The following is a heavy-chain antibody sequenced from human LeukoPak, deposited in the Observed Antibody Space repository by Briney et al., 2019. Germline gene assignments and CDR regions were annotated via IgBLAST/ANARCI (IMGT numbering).Heavy chain of an antibody. V-gene: IGHV4-39*07. Sequence: SETLSLTCTVSGVSISSSSYYWGWIRQPPGKGLEWIGSIYYSGSTYYNPSLKSRVTISVDTSKNQFSLKLSSVTAADTAVYYCASRPGSGSDRNWFDPWGQGTLVTVSS. D-gene: IGHD3-10*01. CDR3: ASRPGSGSDRNWFDP. J-gene: IGHJ5*02. CDR1: GVSISSSSYY. CDR2: IYYSGST.